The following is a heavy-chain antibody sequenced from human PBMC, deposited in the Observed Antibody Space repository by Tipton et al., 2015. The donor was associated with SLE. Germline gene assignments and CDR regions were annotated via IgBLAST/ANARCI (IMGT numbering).Heavy chain of an antibody. CDR3: ARVYDRGSYGGYFDN. D-gene: IGHD1-26*01. V-gene: IGHV3-30*07. Sequence: DSVEGRFTISRDNSKNRLYLQMNSLRVEDTAVYYCARVYDRGSYGGYFDNWGQGTLVTVSS. J-gene: IGHJ4*02.